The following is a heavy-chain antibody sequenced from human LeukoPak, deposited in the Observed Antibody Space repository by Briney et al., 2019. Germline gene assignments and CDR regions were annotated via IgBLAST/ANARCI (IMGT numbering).Heavy chain of an antibody. CDR2: IIPIFGTA. J-gene: IGHJ6*03. V-gene: IGHV1-69*06. D-gene: IGHD6-6*01. Sequence: SVKVSCKASGGTFSSYAISWVRQAPGQGLEWMGRIIPIFGTANYAQKFQGRVTITAGKSTSTAYMELSSLRSEDTAVYYCARDKGSSSSGRIYYYYYYMDVWGKGTTVTVSS. CDR1: GGTFSSYA. CDR3: ARDKGSSSSGRIYYYYYYMDV.